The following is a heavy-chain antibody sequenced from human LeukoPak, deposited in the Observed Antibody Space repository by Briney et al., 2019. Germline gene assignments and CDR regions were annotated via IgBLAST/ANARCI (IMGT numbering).Heavy chain of an antibody. Sequence: KPSETLSLTCAVYGGSFSGYYWSWIRQPPGKGLEWIGEINHSGSTNYNPSLKSRVTISVDTSKNQFSLKLSSVTAADTAVYYCARHGSILTGYYKRKYNWFDPWGQGTLVTVSS. J-gene: IGHJ5*02. V-gene: IGHV4-34*01. CDR3: ARHGSILTGYYKRKYNWFDP. D-gene: IGHD3-9*01. CDR2: INHSGST. CDR1: GGSFSGYY.